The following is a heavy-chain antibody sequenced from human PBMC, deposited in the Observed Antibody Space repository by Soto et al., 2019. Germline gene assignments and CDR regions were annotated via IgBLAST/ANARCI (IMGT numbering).Heavy chain of an antibody. CDR3: AKNQGVELVPLATVDWFDP. D-gene: IGHD1-26*01. J-gene: IGHJ5*02. Sequence: GGSLRLSCAASGFIFENFGMSWVRQAPGKGLEWISSISGSGSKKYYADSVKGRFTISRDNSKSTVYLELNNLSAEDTAVYHCAKNQGVELVPLATVDWFDPWGQGSVVTVSS. CDR2: ISGSGSKK. V-gene: IGHV3-23*01. CDR1: GFIFENFG.